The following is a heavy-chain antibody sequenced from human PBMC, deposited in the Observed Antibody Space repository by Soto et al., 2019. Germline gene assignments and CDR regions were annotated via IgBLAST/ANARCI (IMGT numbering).Heavy chain of an antibody. CDR1: GYTFTGYY. CDR3: ARDGVRWLHGWLDP. J-gene: IGHJ5*02. V-gene: IGHV1-2*02. Sequence: QVQLVQSGAEVKKPGASVKVSCKASGYTFTGYYMHWVRQAPGQGLEWMGGINPNIGGTNYAQKFQGRVTMTRDTSRSKAYRELRLLRSDDTAVYYFARDGVRWLHGWLDPWGQGSLVTV. D-gene: IGHD5-12*01. CDR2: INPNIGGT.